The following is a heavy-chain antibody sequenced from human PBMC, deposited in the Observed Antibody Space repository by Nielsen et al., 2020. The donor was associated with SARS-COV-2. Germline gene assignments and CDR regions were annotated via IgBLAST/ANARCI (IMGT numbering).Heavy chain of an antibody. CDR3: ARTSLGAFDI. CDR1: GGSISSSSYY. D-gene: IGHD3-16*01. CDR2: IYYSGST. V-gene: IGHV4-39*07. J-gene: IGHJ3*02. Sequence: SETLSLTCTVSGGSISSSSYYWGWIRQPPGKGLEWIGSIYYSGSTYYNPSLKSRVTISVDTSKNQFSLKLSSVTAADTAVYYCARTSLGAFDIWGQGTMVTVSS.